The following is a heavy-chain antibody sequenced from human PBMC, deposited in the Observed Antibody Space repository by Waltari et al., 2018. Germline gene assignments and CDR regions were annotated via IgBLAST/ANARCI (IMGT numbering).Heavy chain of an antibody. CDR2: IYYSGST. D-gene: IGHD4-4*01. J-gene: IGHJ4*02. V-gene: IGHV4-59*08. Sequence: QVQLQESGPGLVKPSETLSLTCTVSGGSISSYYWSWIRQPPGKGLEWSGYIYYSGSTNNTPPLKSRVTISVDTSKNQCSLKLSSVTAADTAVYYCARGYSNYPYYFDYWGQGTLVTVSS. CDR3: ARGYSNYPYYFDY. CDR1: GGSISSYY.